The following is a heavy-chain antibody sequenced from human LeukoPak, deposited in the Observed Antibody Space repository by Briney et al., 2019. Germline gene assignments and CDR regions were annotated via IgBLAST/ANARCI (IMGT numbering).Heavy chain of an antibody. CDR3: ARPGRGYSYGSPFDY. D-gene: IGHD5-18*01. CDR2: IYPGDSDT. J-gene: IGHJ4*02. CDR1: GYSFTSYW. V-gene: IGHV5-51*01. Sequence: GESLKISCKGSGYSFTSYWIGWVRQMPGKGLEWMGFIYPGDSDTRYSPSFQGQVTISADKSISTAYLQWSSLKASDTAMYYCARPGRGYSYGSPFDYWGQGTLVTVSS.